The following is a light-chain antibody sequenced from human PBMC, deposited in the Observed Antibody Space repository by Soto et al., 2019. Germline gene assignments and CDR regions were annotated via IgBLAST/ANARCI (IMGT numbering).Light chain of an antibody. J-gene: IGLJ1*01. Sequence: QSALTQPASVSGSPGQSITISCTGTTSDVGGYNFVSWYQQHPGKAPKLMIFEVSNRPSGVSNRFSGSKSGNTASLTISGLQPEDEGDYYCSSYTSSGTRVFGTGTKLTVL. CDR2: EVS. CDR1: TSDVGGYNF. V-gene: IGLV2-14*01. CDR3: SSYTSSGTRV.